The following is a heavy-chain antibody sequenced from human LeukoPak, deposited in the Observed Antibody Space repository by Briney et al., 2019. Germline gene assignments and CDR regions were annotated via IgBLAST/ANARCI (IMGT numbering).Heavy chain of an antibody. J-gene: IGHJ4*02. V-gene: IGHV4-61*02. CDR2: IYTSGST. Sequence: SETLSLTCTVSSGSISSGSYYWSWIRQPAGKGLEWIGRIYTSGSTNYNSSLKSRVHISVDTSKNEFSLKLSSVAAADTAVYYCAREDKGPAFFDYWGQGTLVTVSS. D-gene: IGHD2-15*01. CDR3: AREDKGPAFFDY. CDR1: SGSISSGSYY.